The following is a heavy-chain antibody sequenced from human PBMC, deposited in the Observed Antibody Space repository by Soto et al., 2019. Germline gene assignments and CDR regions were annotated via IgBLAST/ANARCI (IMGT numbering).Heavy chain of an antibody. J-gene: IGHJ6*02. V-gene: IGHV4-61*01. CDR1: GDSVSSGRYH. CDR3: ARGRLTSGTVAACSWGLYYFYGMDI. Sequence: SETLSLTYIVSGDSVSSGRYHWSWIRQSPGKGLEWIGYIYNSGSTKYNPSLKDRVTISVDTSENEFSLKLTSVTAADTALYYRARGRLTSGTVAACSWGLYYFYGMDIWGQGTTVTVSS. CDR2: IYNSGST. D-gene: IGHD6-13*01.